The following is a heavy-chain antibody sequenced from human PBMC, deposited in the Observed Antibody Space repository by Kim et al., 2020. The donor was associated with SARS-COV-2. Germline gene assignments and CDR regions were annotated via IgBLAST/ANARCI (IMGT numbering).Heavy chain of an antibody. D-gene: IGHD3-10*01. CDR3: AKDLWFGEPLGAFDI. Sequence: GGSLRLSCAASGFTFSSYGMHWVRQAPGKGLEWVAVISYDGSNKYYADSVKGRFTISRDNSKNTLYLQMNSLRAEDTAVYYCAKDLWFGEPLGAFDIWGQGTMVTVSS. CDR1: GFTFSSYG. V-gene: IGHV3-30*18. J-gene: IGHJ3*02. CDR2: ISYDGSNK.